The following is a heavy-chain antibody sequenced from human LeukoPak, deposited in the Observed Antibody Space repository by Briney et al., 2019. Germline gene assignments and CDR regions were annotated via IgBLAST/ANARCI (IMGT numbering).Heavy chain of an antibody. Sequence: PGGSLRLSCAASGFTFSSYAMHWVRQAPGKGLEWVAVISYDGSNKYYADSVKGRFTVSRDNSKNTLYLQMKSLRAEDTAVYYCAKGGGYEAQYYYYYLDAWGKGTTVTISS. J-gene: IGHJ6*03. CDR3: AKGGGYEAQYYYYYLDA. CDR2: ISYDGSNK. V-gene: IGHV3-30*04. D-gene: IGHD5-12*01. CDR1: GFTFSSYA.